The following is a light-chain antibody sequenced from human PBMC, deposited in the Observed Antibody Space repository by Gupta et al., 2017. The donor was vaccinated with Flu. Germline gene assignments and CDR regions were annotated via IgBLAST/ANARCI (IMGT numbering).Light chain of an antibody. CDR3: QQDDYCPWT. V-gene: IGKV3-15*01. CDR2: RAS. Sequence: EKVMTQSPAALSVSAGERAILSCRASQSVRGNLAWYQHKPGQPPKLLIYRASSRATGVPARFSGGGSETEFTLTISGLQSEDLAVYYCQQDDYCPWTFGQGTKVEIK. J-gene: IGKJ1*01. CDR1: QSVRGN.